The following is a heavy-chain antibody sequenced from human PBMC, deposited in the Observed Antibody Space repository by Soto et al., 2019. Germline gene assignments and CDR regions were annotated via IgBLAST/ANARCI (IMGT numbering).Heavy chain of an antibody. D-gene: IGHD2-2*01. Sequence: QVQLVESGGGVVQPGRSLRLSCAASGFTFSSYGMHWVRQAPGKGLEWVAVISYDGSNKYYADSVKGRFTIYRDNSKNTLYLQKNSLRAEDTAVYYCAKWYCSSTSCHLGTRHGMDVWGQGTTVTVSS. V-gene: IGHV3-30*18. CDR1: GFTFSSYG. J-gene: IGHJ6*02. CDR3: AKWYCSSTSCHLGTRHGMDV. CDR2: ISYDGSNK.